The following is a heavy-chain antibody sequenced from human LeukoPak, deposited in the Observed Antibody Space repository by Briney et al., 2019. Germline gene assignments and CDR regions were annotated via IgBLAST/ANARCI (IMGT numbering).Heavy chain of an antibody. J-gene: IGHJ4*02. V-gene: IGHV5-10-1*01. CDR2: IDPMDSYT. Sequence: GESLKISWKGSGDSFTSYWISWVRQMPGKGLGWMGRIDPMDSYTNYSPSFQGHVTISADKSISTAYLQWSSLKASDTAMDYCARHPNLLYNWNGRCFDYWGQGTLVTVSS. CDR1: GDSFTSYW. CDR3: ARHPNLLYNWNGRCFDY. D-gene: IGHD1-1*01.